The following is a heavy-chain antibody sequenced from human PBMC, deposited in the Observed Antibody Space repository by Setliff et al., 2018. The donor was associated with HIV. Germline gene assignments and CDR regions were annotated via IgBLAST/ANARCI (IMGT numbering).Heavy chain of an antibody. CDR3: ARAPPGDSSSWYGNPCFDS. CDR2: ISYDGSRI. Sequence: PGGSLRLSCVASGFTFSNFAMHWVRQAPGKGLEWVSVISYDGSRISYADSVKGRFTISRDNSKNSLFLQMNGLRAGDTAVYYCARAPPGDSSSWYGNPCFDSWGQGTLVTVSS. D-gene: IGHD6-13*01. V-gene: IGHV3-30*07. CDR1: GFTFSNFA. J-gene: IGHJ4*02.